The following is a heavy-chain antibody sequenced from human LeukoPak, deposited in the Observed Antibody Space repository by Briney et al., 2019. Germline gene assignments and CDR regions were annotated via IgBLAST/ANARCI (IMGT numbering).Heavy chain of an antibody. D-gene: IGHD3-22*01. V-gene: IGHV1-2*02. CDR3: ARGPITMIVVVIHWFDP. CDR1: GYTFTGCY. Sequence: ASVKVSCKASGYTFTGCYMHWVRQAPGQGLEWMGWINPNSGGTNYAQKFQGRVTMTRDTSISTAYMELSRLRSDDTAVYYCARGPITMIVVVIHWFDPWGQGTLVTVSS. J-gene: IGHJ5*02. CDR2: INPNSGGT.